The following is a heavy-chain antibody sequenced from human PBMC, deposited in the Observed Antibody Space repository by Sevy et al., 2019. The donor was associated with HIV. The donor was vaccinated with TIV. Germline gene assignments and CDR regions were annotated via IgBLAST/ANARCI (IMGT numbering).Heavy chain of an antibody. V-gene: IGHV4-61*02. CDR3: AGYIAGPGFDF. D-gene: IGHD1-26*01. CDR1: GGSVSTGGYY. CDR2: ILGSGYT. Sequence: SETLSLTCTVSGGSVSTGGYYWSWIRQSAGKGLEWIGRILGSGYTDYNPSLRSRVTISRYTFKSQFFLTLTSVTAADTAVYYCAGYIAGPGFDFWGQGIQVTVSS. J-gene: IGHJ4*02.